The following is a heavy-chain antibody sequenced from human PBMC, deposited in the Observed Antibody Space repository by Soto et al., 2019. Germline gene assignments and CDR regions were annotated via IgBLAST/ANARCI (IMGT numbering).Heavy chain of an antibody. J-gene: IGHJ6*02. Sequence: PGGSLRLSCAASGFTFSSYWMHWVRQAPGKGLVWVSRINSDGSSTSYADSVKGRFTISRDNAKNSLYLQMNSLRAEDTAVYYCARDYCSGGSCYGFYYYGMDVWGQGTTVTVSS. CDR3: ARDYCSGGSCYGFYYYGMDV. V-gene: IGHV3-74*01. CDR1: GFTFSSYW. D-gene: IGHD2-15*01. CDR2: INSDGSST.